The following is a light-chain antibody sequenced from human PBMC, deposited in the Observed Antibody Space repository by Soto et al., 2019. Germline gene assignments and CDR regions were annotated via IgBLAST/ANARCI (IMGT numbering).Light chain of an antibody. CDR1: QNVGNN. J-gene: IGKJ1*01. Sequence: EIVMTQSPATLSVSPGERATLSCRASQNVGNNLVWYQQKPGQAPRLLIYGASTRAAGIPDRFSGSGSGTDFTLTISSLEPEDFAVYYCQQRSNWPTWTFGQGTKVDIK. CDR2: GAS. CDR3: QQRSNWPTWT. V-gene: IGKV3-15*01.